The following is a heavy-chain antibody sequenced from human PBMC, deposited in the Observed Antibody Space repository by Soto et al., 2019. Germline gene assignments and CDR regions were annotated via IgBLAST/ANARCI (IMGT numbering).Heavy chain of an antibody. CDR2: ISTNNGNT. CDR1: DYTFTSYG. V-gene: IGHV1-18*01. Sequence: ASVKVSCKASDYTFTSYGISWVRQAPGQGLEWMGWISTNNGNTNYAQKFQGRVTMTTDTSTSTAYMELRSLRSDDTAVYYCARGWYYDIWTGYSYYYYGMDVWGQGTTVTVSS. D-gene: IGHD3-9*01. CDR3: ARGWYYDIWTGYSYYYYGMDV. J-gene: IGHJ6*02.